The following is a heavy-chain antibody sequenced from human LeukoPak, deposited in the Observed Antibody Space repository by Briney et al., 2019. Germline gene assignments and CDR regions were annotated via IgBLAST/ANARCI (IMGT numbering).Heavy chain of an antibody. Sequence: SETLSLTCTVSGGSISSYYWSWIRQPPGKGLEWIGTIYYSGSTYYNPSLKSRVTISVDTSKNQFSLKLTSVTAADTAVYYCARPVPSRLGWFDPWGQGTLVTVSS. CDR1: GGSISSYY. CDR3: ARPVPSRLGWFDP. CDR2: IYYSGST. D-gene: IGHD1-1*01. V-gene: IGHV4-59*04. J-gene: IGHJ5*02.